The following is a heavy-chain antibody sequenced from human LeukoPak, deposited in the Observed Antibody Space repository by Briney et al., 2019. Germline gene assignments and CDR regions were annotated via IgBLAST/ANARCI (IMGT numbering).Heavy chain of an antibody. CDR3: ARVSVYYDSSGYSHDY. CDR1: GGTFSSYA. D-gene: IGHD3-22*01. J-gene: IGHJ4*02. Sequence: SVKVSCKASGGTFSSYAISWVRQAPGQGLEWMGGIIPIFGTANYAQKFQGRVTITADESTSTAYMELSSLRSEDTAVYYCARVSVYYDSSGYSHDYWGQGTLVTVSS. V-gene: IGHV1-69*13. CDR2: IIPIFGTA.